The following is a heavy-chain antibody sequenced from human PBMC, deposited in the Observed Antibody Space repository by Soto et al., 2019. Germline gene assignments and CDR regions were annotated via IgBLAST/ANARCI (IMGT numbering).Heavy chain of an antibody. J-gene: IGHJ4*02. CDR2: IITLFGTS. Sequence: VQLMQSGAEVKKPGSSVKVSCKASGGTFSSHSINWVRQAPGQGLEWMGGIITLFGTSNDPQNFQGRVTISADQSSSTAYMELSSLRSDDTAVYYCAREVGYGDFSAALLDWGQGTLVTVSS. V-gene: IGHV1-69*01. CDR1: GGTFSSHS. D-gene: IGHD2-21*02. CDR3: AREVGYGDFSAALLD.